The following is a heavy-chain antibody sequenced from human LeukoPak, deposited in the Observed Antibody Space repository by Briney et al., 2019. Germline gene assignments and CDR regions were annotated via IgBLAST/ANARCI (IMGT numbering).Heavy chain of an antibody. CDR2: IYPGDSET. J-gene: IGHJ5*02. CDR3: ARNKFRGIPNWFDP. D-gene: IGHD3-10*01. Sequence: GESLKISCKGSGYSFTSYWIGWVRQMPGKGLEWMVIIYPGDSETRYSPLFQGQVTIPADKYISTAYLQWSSLKASDTAMYYCARNKFRGIPNWFDPWGQGTLVTVSS. V-gene: IGHV5-51*01. CDR1: GYSFTSYW.